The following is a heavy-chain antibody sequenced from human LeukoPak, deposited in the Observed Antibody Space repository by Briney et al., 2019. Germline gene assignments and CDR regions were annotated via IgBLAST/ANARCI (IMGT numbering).Heavy chain of an antibody. V-gene: IGHV4-39*07. J-gene: IGHJ3*02. CDR3: ARLYGDYYISAFDI. D-gene: IGHD4-17*01. Sequence: PSETLSLTCTVSGGSISSSSYYGGWIRQPPGKGLEWIWSIYYSGSTYYNPSLKRRVTISVDTSKNQFSLKLSSVTAADTAVYYCARLYGDYYISAFDIWGQGTMVTVSS. CDR1: GGSISSSSYY. CDR2: IYYSGST.